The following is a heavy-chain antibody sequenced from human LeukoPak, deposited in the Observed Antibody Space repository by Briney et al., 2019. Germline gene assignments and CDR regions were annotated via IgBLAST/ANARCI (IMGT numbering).Heavy chain of an antibody. Sequence: TRGSLRLSCAASGFTFSTYAMNSVRQAPRKGLERVSYLSRSGSTMYYADSVKGRFTISRDNAKNSLYLQMNSLRAEDTAVYFCAKDLYTTIQGFDYWGQGNLVTVSS. CDR1: GFTFSTYA. CDR2: LSRSGSTM. V-gene: IGHV3-48*01. J-gene: IGHJ4*02. D-gene: IGHD5-12*01. CDR3: AKDLYTTIQGFDY.